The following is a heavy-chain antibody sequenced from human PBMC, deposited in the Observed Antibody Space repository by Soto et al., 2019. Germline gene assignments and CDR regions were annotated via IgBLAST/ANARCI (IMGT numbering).Heavy chain of an antibody. CDR3: AKDLAGYSSSWYNFDY. CDR2: ISYDGSNK. CDR1: GFTFSSYG. D-gene: IGHD6-13*01. V-gene: IGHV3-30*18. J-gene: IGHJ4*02. Sequence: QVQLVESGGGVVQPGRSLRLSCAASGFTFSSYGMHWVRQAPGKGLEWVAVISYDGSNKYYADSVKGRFTISRDNSKNTLYLQMNSLRAEDTAVYYCAKDLAGYSSSWYNFDYWGQGTLVTVSS.